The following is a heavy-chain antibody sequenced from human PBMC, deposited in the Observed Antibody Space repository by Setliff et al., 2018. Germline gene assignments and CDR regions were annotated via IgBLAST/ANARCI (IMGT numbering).Heavy chain of an antibody. CDR2: IKPDGSET. CDR1: GFSINVYS. D-gene: IGHD2-2*01. CDR3: ARTQVVPASTYSIDY. V-gene: IGHV3-7*03. Sequence: GGSLRLSCAASGFSINVYSMTWVRQAPGKGLEWVASIKPDGSETYYVDSVKGRFTVSRDNPKNSLYLQMSSLRAEDTAIYYCARTQVVPASTYSIDYWGQGTLVTVSS. J-gene: IGHJ4*02.